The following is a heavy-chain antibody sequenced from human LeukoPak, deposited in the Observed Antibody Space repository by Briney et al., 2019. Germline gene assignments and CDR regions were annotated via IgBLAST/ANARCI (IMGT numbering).Heavy chain of an antibody. CDR1: GDTFSNYV. Sequence: ASVKVSCKASGDTFSNYVVTWVRRAPGQGLEWMGGITAISGTTNYAQKFQGRVTISADKSTSTAYMELSSLRSEDTAVYYCARPYDSSGYYLGYWGQGTLVTAS. CDR2: ITAISGTT. J-gene: IGHJ4*02. V-gene: IGHV1-69*06. CDR3: ARPYDSSGYYLGY. D-gene: IGHD3-22*01.